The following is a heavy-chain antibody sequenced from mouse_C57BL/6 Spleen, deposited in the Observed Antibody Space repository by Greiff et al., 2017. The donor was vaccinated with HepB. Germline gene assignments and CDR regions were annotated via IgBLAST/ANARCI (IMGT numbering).Heavy chain of an antibody. CDR2: ISSGSSTI. D-gene: IGHD1-1*01. V-gene: IGHV5-17*01. CDR1: GFTFSDYG. CDR3: ARPYGSSWYFDV. Sequence: DVKLVESGGGLVKPGGSLKLSCAASGFTFSDYGMHWVRQAPEKGLEWVAYISSGSSTIYYADTVKGRFTISRDNAKNTLFLQMTSLRSEDTAMYYCARPYGSSWYFDVWGTGTTVTVSS. J-gene: IGHJ1*03.